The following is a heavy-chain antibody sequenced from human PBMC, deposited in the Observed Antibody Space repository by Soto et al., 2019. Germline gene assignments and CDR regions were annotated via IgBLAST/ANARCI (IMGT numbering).Heavy chain of an antibody. D-gene: IGHD1-1*01. CDR2: MTIGGEKT. V-gene: IGHV3-23*01. CDR3: ARWNGYGDL. J-gene: IGHJ4*02. CDR1: GFSFSDYS. Sequence: EVQVFESGGGLVQPGGSLRLSCAASGFSFSDYSMAWVRQTPEKGLEWVSGMTIGGEKTFYIDSVKGPFIVSRDSSRDTVYFQMNRLRVEDTAVYYCARWNGYGDLWGQGTLVNVS.